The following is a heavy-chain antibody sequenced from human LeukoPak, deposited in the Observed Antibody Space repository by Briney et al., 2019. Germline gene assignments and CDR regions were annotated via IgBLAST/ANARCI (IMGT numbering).Heavy chain of an antibody. J-gene: IGHJ4*02. V-gene: IGHV3-11*04. CDR3: ARKSYAGNPGY. CDR2: ISDSGSTI. D-gene: IGHD4-23*01. Sequence: GGSLRLSCAASGFTFSDYYMSWTRQAPGKGLEWVSYISDSGSTIYYADSVKGRFTISRDNAKDSLYLQMNSLRAEDTAVYYCARKSYAGNPGYWGQGTLVTVSS. CDR1: GFTFSDYY.